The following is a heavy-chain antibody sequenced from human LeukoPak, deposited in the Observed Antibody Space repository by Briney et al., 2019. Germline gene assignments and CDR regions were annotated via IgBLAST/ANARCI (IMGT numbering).Heavy chain of an antibody. V-gene: IGHV3-23*01. CDR2: ISGSGGST. CDR3: AKDLRAGSGSHPRSDDY. CDR1: GFTFSSYA. J-gene: IGHJ4*02. D-gene: IGHD3-10*01. Sequence: PGGSLRLSCAASGFTFSSYAMSWVRQAPGKGLEWVSAISGSGGSTYYADSVRGRFTISRDNSKNTLYLQMNSLRAEDTAVYYCAKDLRAGSGSHPRSDDYWGQGTPVTVSS.